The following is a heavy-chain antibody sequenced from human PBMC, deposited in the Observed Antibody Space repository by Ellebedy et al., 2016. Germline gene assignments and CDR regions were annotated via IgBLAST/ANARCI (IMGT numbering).Heavy chain of an antibody. CDR1: GFTFSSYW. D-gene: IGHD5-24*01. Sequence: GGSLRLSCAASGFTFSSYWMHWIRQAPGKGLVWVSRSNTDGSSRSYADSVKGRFTISRDNAKNTLYLQMNSLRAEDTAVYYCARGSARDKYGLMPCNYWGQGTLVTVSS. J-gene: IGHJ4*02. CDR2: SNTDGSSR. CDR3: ARGSARDKYGLMPCNY. V-gene: IGHV3-74*01.